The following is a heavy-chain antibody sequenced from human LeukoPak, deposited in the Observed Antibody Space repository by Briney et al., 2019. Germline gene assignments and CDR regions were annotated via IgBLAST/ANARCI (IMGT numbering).Heavy chain of an antibody. V-gene: IGHV4-39*07. Sequence: SETLSLTCTVSGGSISSSSYYWGWIRQPPGKGLEWIGSIYYSGSTYYNPSLKSRVTISVDTSKNQFSLKLSSVTAADTAVYYCAREVPFTYYFDYWGQGTLVTVSS. D-gene: IGHD2-2*01. CDR2: IYYSGST. CDR3: AREVPFTYYFDY. J-gene: IGHJ4*02. CDR1: GGSISSSSYY.